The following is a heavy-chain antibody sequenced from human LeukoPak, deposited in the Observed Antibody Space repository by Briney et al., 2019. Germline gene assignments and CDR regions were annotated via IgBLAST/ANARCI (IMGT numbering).Heavy chain of an antibody. CDR3: ARDVGYDSSGSYPYYFDY. CDR2: IKQDGGEK. Sequence: GGSLRLSCAASRFTFSIYWMAWVRQAPGKGLEGVANIKQDGGEKHYVDSVQGRFTISRDNAKNSLYLQMNSLRAEDTAVYYCARDVGYDSSGSYPYYFDYWGLGTLVTVSS. D-gene: IGHD3-22*01. J-gene: IGHJ4*02. CDR1: RFTFSIYW. V-gene: IGHV3-7*05.